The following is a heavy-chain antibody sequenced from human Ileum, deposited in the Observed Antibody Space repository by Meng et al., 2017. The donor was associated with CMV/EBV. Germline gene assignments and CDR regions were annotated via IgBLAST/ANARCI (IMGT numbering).Heavy chain of an antibody. CDR3: ARVKSNAWYNDF. CDR1: GGALSSGDYY. CDR2: IYYSGNT. J-gene: IGHJ4*02. Sequence: CTCAGGALSSGDYYWSWIRQPPGKGLEWIGYIYYSGNTYYNPSLKSRITISIDTSNNQFSLKLTSLTAADTAVYYCARVKSNAWYNDFWGQGTLVTVSS. D-gene: IGHD6-19*01. V-gene: IGHV4-30-4*01.